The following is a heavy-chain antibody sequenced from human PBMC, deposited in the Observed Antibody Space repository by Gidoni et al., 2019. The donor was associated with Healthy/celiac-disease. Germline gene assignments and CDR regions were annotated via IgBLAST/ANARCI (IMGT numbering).Heavy chain of an antibody. Sequence: VRQAPGKGLEWVAVIWYDGSNKYYADSVKGRFTISRDNSKNTLYLQMNSLRAEDTAVYYCAREGYDSSDFDYWGQGTLVTVSS. D-gene: IGHD3-22*01. J-gene: IGHJ4*02. CDR3: AREGYDSSDFDY. CDR2: IWYDGSNK. V-gene: IGHV3-33*01.